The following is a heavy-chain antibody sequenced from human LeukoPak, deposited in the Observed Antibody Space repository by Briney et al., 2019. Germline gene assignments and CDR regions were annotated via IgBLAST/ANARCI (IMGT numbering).Heavy chain of an antibody. D-gene: IGHD5-18*01. CDR2: INSDGSST. CDR1: GFTFSSYW. V-gene: IGHV3-74*01. J-gene: IGHJ4*02. Sequence: GGSLRLSCAASGFTFSSYWMHWVRQAPGKGLMWVSRINSDGSSTSYADSVKGRFTISRDNAKNTLYLQLNSLRAEDTAVYYCATQPRGYSYGGCYFDYWGQGILVTVSS. CDR3: ATQPRGYSYGGCYFDY.